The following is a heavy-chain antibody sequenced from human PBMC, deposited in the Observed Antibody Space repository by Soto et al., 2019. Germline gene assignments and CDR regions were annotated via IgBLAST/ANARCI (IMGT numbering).Heavy chain of an antibody. J-gene: IGHJ4*02. CDR1: GFTFSNAW. Sequence: GGSLRLSCAASGFTFSNAWMSWVRQAPGKGLEWVGRIKSKTDGGTTGYAAPVKGRFTISRDDSKNTLYLQMNSLKTEDTAVYYCTTDAPGQFPITIFGVDWDYWGQGTLVTVSS. D-gene: IGHD3-3*01. CDR3: TTDAPGQFPITIFGVDWDY. V-gene: IGHV3-15*01. CDR2: IKSKTDGGTT.